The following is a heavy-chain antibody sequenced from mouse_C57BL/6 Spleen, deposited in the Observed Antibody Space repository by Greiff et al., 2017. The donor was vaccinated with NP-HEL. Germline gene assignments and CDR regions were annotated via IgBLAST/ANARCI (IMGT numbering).Heavy chain of an antibody. V-gene: IGHV5-4*03. CDR3: ARGYDGYYVRYAMDY. CDR2: ISDGGSYT. CDR1: GFTFSSYA. J-gene: IGHJ4*01. Sequence: DVKLVESGGGLVKPGGSLKLSCAASGFTFSSYAMSWVRQTPEKRLEWVATISDGGSYTYYPDNVKGRFTISRDNAKNNLYLQMSHLKSEDTAMYYCARGYDGYYVRYAMDYWGQGTSVTVSS. D-gene: IGHD2-3*01.